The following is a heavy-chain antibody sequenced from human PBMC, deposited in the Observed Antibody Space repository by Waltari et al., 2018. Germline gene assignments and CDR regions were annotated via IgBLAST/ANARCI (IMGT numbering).Heavy chain of an antibody. CDR3: ARGIAVAGTGLNWFDP. CDR1: GFTFRSYW. Sequence: EVQLVESGGGLVQPGGSLRLSCAASGFTFRSYWMPWVRQAPGKGLVWVSRINSDGSSTSYADSVKGRFTISRDNAKNTLYLQMNSLRAEDTAVYYCARGIAVAGTGLNWFDPWGQGTLVTVSS. CDR2: INSDGSST. J-gene: IGHJ5*02. D-gene: IGHD6-19*01. V-gene: IGHV3-74*01.